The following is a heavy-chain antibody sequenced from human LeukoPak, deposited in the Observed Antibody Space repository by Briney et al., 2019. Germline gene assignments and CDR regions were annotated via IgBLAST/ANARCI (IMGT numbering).Heavy chain of an antibody. V-gene: IGHV4-34*01. Sequence: PSETLSLTCAVYGGSFSGYYWSSIRQPPGKGLEWIGEINHSGSTNYNPSLKSRVTISVDTSKNQFSLKLSSVTAADTAVYYCAREQAALGRYFDWLPFDYWGQGTLVTVSS. CDR3: AREQAALGRYFDWLPFDY. CDR2: INHSGST. D-gene: IGHD3-9*01. J-gene: IGHJ4*02. CDR1: GGSFSGYY.